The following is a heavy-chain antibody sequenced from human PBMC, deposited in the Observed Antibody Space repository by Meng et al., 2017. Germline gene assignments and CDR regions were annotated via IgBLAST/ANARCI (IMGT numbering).Heavy chain of an antibody. CDR2: SSAYNGNT. V-gene: IGHV1-18*01. Sequence: ASVKVSCKASGYTFTSYGISWVRQAPGQGLEWMGWSSAYNGNTNYAQKLQGRVTMTTDTSTSTAYMELRSLRSDDTAVYYCTRWVVEFYWDYYYGMDVWGQGTTVTVSS. CDR1: GYTFTSYG. CDR3: TRWVVEFYWDYYYGMDV. J-gene: IGHJ6*02. D-gene: IGHD2-8*02.